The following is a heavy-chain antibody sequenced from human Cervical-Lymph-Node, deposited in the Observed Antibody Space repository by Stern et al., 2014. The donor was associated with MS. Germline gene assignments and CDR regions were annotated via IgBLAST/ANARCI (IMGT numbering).Heavy chain of an antibody. J-gene: IGHJ4*02. CDR3: VRIGGHWLEFDY. CDR1: GFTFRNYA. CDR2: ISRDGSTP. Sequence: VQLVESGGGVVQPGGSLRLSCAASGFTFRNYALHWVRQAPGKGLELVAVISRDGSTPYYADSVKGRFTISRDNSKNTLYLQMNSLRPEETAVYYCVRIGGHWLEFDYWGQGTLVTVSS. D-gene: IGHD6-19*01. V-gene: IGHV3-30-3*01.